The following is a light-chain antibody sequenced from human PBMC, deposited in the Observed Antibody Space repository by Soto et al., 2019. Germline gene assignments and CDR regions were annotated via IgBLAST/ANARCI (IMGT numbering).Light chain of an antibody. CDR2: GAS. CDR3: QQYGSAPRT. J-gene: IGKJ1*01. Sequence: EIVLTQSPGTLSLSPGERATLSCRASQSVSSDYLAWYRQKPGQAPRLLIYGASSRPTGIPDRFSGSGSGTDFTLTISRLEPEDFAVYYCQQYGSAPRTFGQGTKVEIK. V-gene: IGKV3-20*01. CDR1: QSVSSDY.